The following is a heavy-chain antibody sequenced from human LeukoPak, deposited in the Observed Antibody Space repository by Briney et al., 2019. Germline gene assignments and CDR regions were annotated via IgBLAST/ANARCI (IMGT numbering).Heavy chain of an antibody. CDR3: ARVGYGEYAFDI. J-gene: IGHJ3*02. D-gene: IGHD4-17*01. CDR1: SGSINSGGYY. Sequence: SQTLSLTCSVSSGSINSGGYYWSWIRQHPGKGLEWIGYIYHSGSTYYNPSLKSRVTISIDTSKSQFSLKLSSVTAADTAVYYCARVGYGEYAFDIWGQGTMVTISS. CDR2: IYHSGST. V-gene: IGHV4-31*03.